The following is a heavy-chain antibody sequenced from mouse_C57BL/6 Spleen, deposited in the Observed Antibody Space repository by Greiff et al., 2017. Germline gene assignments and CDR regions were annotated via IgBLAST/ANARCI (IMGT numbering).Heavy chain of an antibody. CDR2: IHPNSGST. J-gene: IGHJ4*01. CDR1: GYTFTSYW. D-gene: IGHD3-2*02. V-gene: IGHV1-64*01. CDR3: ARRKLTAQATAMDY. Sequence: QVQLQQPGAELVKPGASVKLSCKASGYTFTSYWMHWVKQRPGQGLEWIGMIHPNSGSTNYNEKFKSKATLTVDKSSSTAYMQLSSLTPEDSAVYYCARRKLTAQATAMDYWGQGTSVTVSS.